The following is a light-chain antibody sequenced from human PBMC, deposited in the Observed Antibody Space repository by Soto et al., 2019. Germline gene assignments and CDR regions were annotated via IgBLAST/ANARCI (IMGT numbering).Light chain of an antibody. V-gene: IGLV2-14*01. Sequence: QSALTQPASVSGSPGQSITISCTGTSSDVGGYNYVSWYQQHPGKAPKLMIHDVSNRPSGVSNRFSGSKSGNTASLTISGHQAEDEADYYCSSYTSSSTLNYVFGTGTKVTVL. CDR3: SSYTSSSTLNYV. J-gene: IGLJ1*01. CDR2: DVS. CDR1: SSDVGGYNY.